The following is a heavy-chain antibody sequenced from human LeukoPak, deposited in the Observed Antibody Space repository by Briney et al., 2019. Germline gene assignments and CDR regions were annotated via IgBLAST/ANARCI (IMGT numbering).Heavy chain of an antibody. Sequence: PSETLSLTCTVSGGSITSSGYYWGWIRQPPGKGLEWVGSIYYAGGTYYNPSLKSRVTISVDTSKNHFSLKLISVTAADTAVYYRAYTLAAAGNSHFAYWGRGSLVTVSS. V-gene: IGHV4-39*02. D-gene: IGHD6-13*01. CDR3: AYTLAAAGNSHFAY. CDR2: IYYAGGT. J-gene: IGHJ4*02. CDR1: GGSITSSGYY.